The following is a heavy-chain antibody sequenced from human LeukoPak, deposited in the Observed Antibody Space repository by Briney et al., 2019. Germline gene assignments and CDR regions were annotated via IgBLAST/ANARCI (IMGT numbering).Heavy chain of an antibody. V-gene: IGHV3-21*01. CDR2: ISSSSSYI. CDR1: GFTFSSYS. CDR3: AGVGGYDSYCFDY. D-gene: IGHD5-12*01. Sequence: GGSLRLSCAASGFTFSSYSMNWVRQAPGKGLEWVSSISSSSSYIYYADSVKGRFTISRDNAKNSLYLQMNSLRAEDTAVYYCAGVGGYDSYCFDYWGQGTLVTVSS. J-gene: IGHJ4*02.